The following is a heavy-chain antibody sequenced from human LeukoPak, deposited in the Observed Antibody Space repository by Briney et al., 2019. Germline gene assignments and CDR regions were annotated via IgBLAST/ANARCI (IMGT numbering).Heavy chain of an antibody. J-gene: IGHJ4*02. CDR3: ARMASSYSSSSY. CDR1: GGTFSSYA. CDR2: IIPILGTA. D-gene: IGHD6-13*01. Sequence: SVKVSCKASGGTFSSYAISWVRQAPGQGLEWMGRIIPILGTANYAQKFQGRVAITTDESTSTAYMELSSLRSEDTAVYYCARMASSYSSSSYWGQGTPVTVSS. V-gene: IGHV1-69*11.